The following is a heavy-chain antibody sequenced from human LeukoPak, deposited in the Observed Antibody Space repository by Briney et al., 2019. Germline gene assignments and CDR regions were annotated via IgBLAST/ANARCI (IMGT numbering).Heavy chain of an antibody. J-gene: IGHJ5*02. CDR1: GGSISSSSYY. CDR2: IYYSGST. D-gene: IGHD2-15*01. CDR3: ASSLTDYSRRRFDP. Sequence: PSETLSLTCTVSGGSISSSSYYWGWIRQPPGKGLEWIGSIYYSGSTYYNPSLKSRVTISVDTSKNQFSLKLSSVTAADTAVYYCASSLTDYSRRRFDPWGQGTLVTVSS. V-gene: IGHV4-39*01.